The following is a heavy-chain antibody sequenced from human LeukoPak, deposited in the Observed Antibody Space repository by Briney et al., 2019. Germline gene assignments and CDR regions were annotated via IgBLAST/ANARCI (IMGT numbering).Heavy chain of an antibody. CDR1: GFTFTTYW. CDR3: ARGRHSSTWANFDY. D-gene: IGHD6-13*01. J-gene: IGHJ4*02. CDR2: INQDGTEK. Sequence: GGSLRLSCAGSGFTFTTYWMSGVRQLPGKGLEWVANINQDGTEKYYVDSVKGRFTISRDNAKNSLYLQMNSLRAEDTALYLCARGRHSSTWANFDYWGQGTLVTLSS. V-gene: IGHV3-7*03.